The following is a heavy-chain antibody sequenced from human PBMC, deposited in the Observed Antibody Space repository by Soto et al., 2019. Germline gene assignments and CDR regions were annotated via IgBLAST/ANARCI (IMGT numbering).Heavy chain of an antibody. CDR1: GGTFSSYA. CDR3: ARSSFYDSSGYYYNGPLDY. J-gene: IGHJ4*02. D-gene: IGHD3-22*01. CDR2: IIPIFGTA. Sequence: SVKVSCKASGGTFSSYAISWVRQAPGQGLEWMGGIIPIFGTANYAQKFQGRVTITADESTSTAYMELSSLRSEDTAVYYCARSSFYDSSGYYYNGPLDYWGQGTLVTGSS. V-gene: IGHV1-69*13.